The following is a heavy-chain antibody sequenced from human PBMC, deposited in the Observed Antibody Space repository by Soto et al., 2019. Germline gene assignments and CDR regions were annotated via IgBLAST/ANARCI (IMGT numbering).Heavy chain of an antibody. CDR1: GYTFTSYA. J-gene: IGHJ6*04. V-gene: IGHV1-3*01. CDR3: ARAGYYYDSSKFFLGYYYYGMDV. CDR2: INAGNGKT. Sequence: ASVKVSCKASGYTFTSYAMHWVRQAPGQRLEWMGWINAGNGKTKYSQKFQGRVTITRDTSASTAYMELSSLRSEDTALYYCARAGYYYDSSKFFLGYYYYGMDVWGKGTTVTVSS. D-gene: IGHD3-22*01.